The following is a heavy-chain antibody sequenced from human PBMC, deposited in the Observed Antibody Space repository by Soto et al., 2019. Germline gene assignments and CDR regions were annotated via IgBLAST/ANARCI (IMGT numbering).Heavy chain of an antibody. V-gene: IGHV4-59*01. J-gene: IGHJ6*02. CDR3: ARARITMVREVIKYNMDV. Sequence: TLSLTCTVSGGSISNYYWSWIRQSPGKGLEWIGYIYDTGNTNRTPSLQSRATISMDTSKNQLSLKLSSVPAADTAVYYCARARITMVREVIKYNMDVWGQGTTVTVSS. CDR2: IYDTGNT. D-gene: IGHD3-10*01. CDR1: GGSISNYY.